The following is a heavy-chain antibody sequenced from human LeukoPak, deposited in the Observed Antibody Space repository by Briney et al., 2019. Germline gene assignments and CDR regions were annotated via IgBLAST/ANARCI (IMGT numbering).Heavy chain of an antibody. CDR3: ARDKRHSYGRYFDP. V-gene: IGHV4-59*01. J-gene: IGHJ4*02. CDR1: GDSISTYH. D-gene: IGHD5-18*01. CDR2: MQFNGNS. Sequence: PSETLSLTCSVSGDSISTYHWNWIRKPPGKGLEWIGYMQFNGNSNYNPSLKNRVNIFVDMSKNQFVLNLRSVTAADTAVYYCARDKRHSYGRYFDPWGQGMLLTVSS.